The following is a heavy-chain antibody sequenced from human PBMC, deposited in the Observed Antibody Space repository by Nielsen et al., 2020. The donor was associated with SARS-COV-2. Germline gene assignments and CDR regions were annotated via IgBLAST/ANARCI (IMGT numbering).Heavy chain of an antibody. Sequence: ASVKVSCKASGYTFSNYYMHWVRQAPGQGLEWMGRIIPNTGGTNNAQKFQGRVTMTRDTSISTAYMELSRLRSDDTAVYYCARDRYPSSSSRYWYFDLWGRGTLVTVSS. J-gene: IGHJ2*01. D-gene: IGHD6-6*01. CDR1: GYTFSNYY. V-gene: IGHV1-2*06. CDR3: ARDRYPSSSSRYWYFDL. CDR2: IIPNTGGT.